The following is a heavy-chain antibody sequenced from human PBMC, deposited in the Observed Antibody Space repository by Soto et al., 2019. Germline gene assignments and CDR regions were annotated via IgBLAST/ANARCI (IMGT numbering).Heavy chain of an antibody. V-gene: IGHV3-23*01. D-gene: IGHD5-18*01. J-gene: IGHJ4*02. Sequence: GGSLRLSCAASGFTFSSYAMSWVRQAPGKGLEWVSAISGSGGSTYYADSVKGRFTISRDNSKNTLYLQMNSLRAEDTAVYYCAKTRGYSYGLYYFDYWGQGTLVTVSS. CDR3: AKTRGYSYGLYYFDY. CDR1: GFTFSSYA. CDR2: ISGSGGST.